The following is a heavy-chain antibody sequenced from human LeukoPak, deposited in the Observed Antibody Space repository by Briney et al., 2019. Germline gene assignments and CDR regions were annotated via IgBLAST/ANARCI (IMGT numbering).Heavy chain of an antibody. J-gene: IGHJ3*02. Sequence: ASVKVSCKASGYTFTSYGISWVRQAPGQGLEWMGWISAYNGNTNYAQKLQGRVTMTTDTSTSTAYMELRSLRSDDTAAYYCARDLTQDDAFDIWGQGTMVTVSS. CDR1: GYTFTSYG. CDR2: ISAYNGNT. V-gene: IGHV1-18*04. CDR3: ARDLTQDDAFDI. D-gene: IGHD2-21*02.